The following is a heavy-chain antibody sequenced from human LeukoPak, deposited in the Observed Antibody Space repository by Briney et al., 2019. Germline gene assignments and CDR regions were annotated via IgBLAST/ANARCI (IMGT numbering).Heavy chain of an antibody. J-gene: IGHJ5*02. D-gene: IGHD5-24*01. Sequence: ASVKVSCKASGYTFTSYGISWVRQAPGQGLEWMGWISAYNGNTNYAQKLQGRVTMTTDTSTSTAYMELRSLRSDDTAVYYCARDSVRGMATIQSNWFDPWGQGTLVTVS. CDR3: ARDSVRGMATIQSNWFDP. CDR1: GYTFTSYG. V-gene: IGHV1-18*01. CDR2: ISAYNGNT.